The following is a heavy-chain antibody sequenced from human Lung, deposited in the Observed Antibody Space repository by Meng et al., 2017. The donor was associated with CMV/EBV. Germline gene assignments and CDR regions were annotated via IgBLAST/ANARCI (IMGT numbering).Heavy chain of an antibody. D-gene: IGHD3-3*01. Sequence: SVXVSXXASGGTFSSYAISWVRQAPGQGLEWMGGIIPIFGTANYAQKFQGRVTITTDESTSTAYMELSSLRSEDTAVYYCARGALLEWLWGWGYYYYGMDVWGQGTTVXVSS. CDR1: GGTFSSYA. V-gene: IGHV1-69*05. CDR2: IIPIFGTA. J-gene: IGHJ6*02. CDR3: ARGALLEWLWGWGYYYYGMDV.